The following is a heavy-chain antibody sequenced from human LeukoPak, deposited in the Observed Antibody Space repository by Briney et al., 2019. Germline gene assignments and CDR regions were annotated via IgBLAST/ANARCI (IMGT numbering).Heavy chain of an antibody. CDR1: GFTFSSYW. Sequence: PGGSLRLSCAASGFTFSSYWMTWVRQAPGKGLEWVASIKQDGSEKYYVDSVKGRFTISRDNAKNSLYLQMNSLRAEDTAVYYCARVALPDLRYFDWLFFPLDYWGQGTLVTVSS. CDR3: ARVALPDLRYFDWLFFPLDY. CDR2: IKQDGSEK. J-gene: IGHJ4*02. V-gene: IGHV3-7*01. D-gene: IGHD3-9*01.